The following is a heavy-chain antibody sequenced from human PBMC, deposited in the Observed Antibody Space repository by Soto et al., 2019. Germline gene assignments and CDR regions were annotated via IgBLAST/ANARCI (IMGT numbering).Heavy chain of an antibody. CDR1: GGSINDYY. D-gene: IGHD1-20*01. Sequence: QVELQESGPRLVEPSETLSLTCTVSGGSINDYYWSWIRQRPGKGLEWIGYVYYSGTTNYNPTLNSGVTTSVDTSKKQFSLKMSSLTAADTAEYYCARHGGWGESNNWCSISAYWGRGILFTVSS. V-gene: IGHV4-59*08. CDR3: ARHGGWGESNNWCSISAY. J-gene: IGHJ4*02. CDR2: VYYSGTT.